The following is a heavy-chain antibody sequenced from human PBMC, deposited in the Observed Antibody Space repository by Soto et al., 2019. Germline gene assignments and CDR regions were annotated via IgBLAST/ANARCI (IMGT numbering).Heavy chain of an antibody. CDR3: AKVPQAYYDFRDNWFDP. D-gene: IGHD3-3*01. Sequence: GGSLRLSCAASGFTFSSYWMSWVRQAPGKGLEWVANIKEDGSDMYYVDSVKGRFTISRDNSKNTLYLQMNSLRAEDTAVYYCAKVPQAYYDFRDNWFDPWGQGTLVTVSS. J-gene: IGHJ5*02. CDR2: IKEDGSDM. CDR1: GFTFSSYW. V-gene: IGHV3-7*01.